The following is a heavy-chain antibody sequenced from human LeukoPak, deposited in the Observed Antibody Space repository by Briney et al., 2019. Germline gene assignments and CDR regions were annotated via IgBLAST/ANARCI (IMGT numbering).Heavy chain of an antibody. CDR3: AGEYYYNSSAYYFH. D-gene: IGHD3-22*01. Sequence: GGSLRLSCAASGFTVSSNYMSWVRQAPGKGLEWVSYISSSGRTIYYADSVKGRFTISRDNAKNSLYLQMSSLRAEDTAVYYCAGEYYYNSSAYYFHWGQGTLVTVSS. CDR1: GFTVSSNY. V-gene: IGHV3-11*04. J-gene: IGHJ4*02. CDR2: ISSSGRTI.